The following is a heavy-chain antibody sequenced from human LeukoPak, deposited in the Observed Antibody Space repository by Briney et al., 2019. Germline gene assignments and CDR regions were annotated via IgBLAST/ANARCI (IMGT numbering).Heavy chain of an antibody. V-gene: IGHV1-2*02. Sequence: GASVKVSCKASGYTFTGYYMHWVRQAPGQGLEWMGWINPNSGGTNYAQKFQGRVTMTRDTSMRRAYMELSRLTSDDTTVYYCARGNDILTGYYRLYFDYWGQGTLVTVSS. D-gene: IGHD3-9*01. J-gene: IGHJ4*02. CDR1: GYTFTGYY. CDR2: INPNSGGT. CDR3: ARGNDILTGYYRLYFDY.